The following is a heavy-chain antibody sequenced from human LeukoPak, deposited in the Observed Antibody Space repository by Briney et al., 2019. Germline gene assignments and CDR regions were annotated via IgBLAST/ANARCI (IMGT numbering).Heavy chain of an antibody. Sequence: PSETLSLTCTVSGGSIISSGYYWGWIRQPPGKGLEWIASIYYSGSTYYNPSLKSRVTISVDTSKNQLSPKLSSLTAADTAVYYCARHEYSGSYYGLSWFDPWGQGTLVTVSS. D-gene: IGHD1-26*01. CDR3: ARHEYSGSYYGLSWFDP. CDR2: IYYSGST. J-gene: IGHJ5*02. V-gene: IGHV4-39*01. CDR1: GGSIISSGYY.